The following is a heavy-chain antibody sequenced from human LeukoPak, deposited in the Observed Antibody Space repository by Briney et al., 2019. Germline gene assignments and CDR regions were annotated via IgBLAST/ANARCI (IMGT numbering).Heavy chain of an antibody. V-gene: IGHV4-4*07. CDR3: ARERLFYYSNYLFDY. Sequence: KPSETLSLTCSVSGGSIGSYYWSWIRQPAGKGLEWICRIYTSGSTNYNPSLRRRATTSDNTSNNQFSLKLSSVTAADTAVYYCARERLFYYSNYLFDYWGQGTLVTVSS. D-gene: IGHD4-11*01. CDR2: IYTSGST. J-gene: IGHJ4*02. CDR1: GGSIGSYY.